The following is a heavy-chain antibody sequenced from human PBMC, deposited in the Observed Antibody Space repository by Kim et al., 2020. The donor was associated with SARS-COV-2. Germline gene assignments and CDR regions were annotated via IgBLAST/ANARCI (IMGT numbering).Heavy chain of an antibody. Sequence: SETLSLTCTVSGGSISSYYWSWIRQPPGKGLEWIGYIYYSGSTNYNPSLKSRVTISVDTSKNQFSLKLSSVTAADTAVYYCARGKGDGYNEGYWGQGTLVTVSS. CDR2: IYYSGST. CDR3: ARGKGDGYNEGY. J-gene: IGHJ4*02. V-gene: IGHV4-59*08. CDR1: GGSISSYY. D-gene: IGHD5-12*01.